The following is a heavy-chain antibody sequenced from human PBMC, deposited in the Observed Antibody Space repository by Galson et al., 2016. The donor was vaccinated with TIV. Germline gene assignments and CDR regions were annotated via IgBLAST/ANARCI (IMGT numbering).Heavy chain of an antibody. J-gene: IGHJ6*02. Sequence: ETLSLTCAVSGGSITSRNWWSWVRQSPGKGLEWIVEIYDSGNTNYNPSIKGRVTISVDKSKNQYSLKVISVTAADTAVYYCARDRSAIFGVDENYSGLDVWGQGTTVTVSS. V-gene: IGHV4-4*02. CDR2: IYDSGNT. D-gene: IGHD3-3*01. CDR1: GGSITSRNW. CDR3: ARDRSAIFGVDENYSGLDV.